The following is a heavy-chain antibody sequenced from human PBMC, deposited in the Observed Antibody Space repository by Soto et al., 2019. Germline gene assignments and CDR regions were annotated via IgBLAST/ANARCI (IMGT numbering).Heavy chain of an antibody. D-gene: IGHD3-10*01. CDR1: GFTFSTYG. CDR2: ISYDGYLK. Sequence: LSCAASGFTFSTYGMQWVRQAPGKGLEWVAVISYDGYLKYYVDAVKGRFTVARDNSKNTLFLEMNSLRVEDTAVYFCAKDFKVSGSHYGTLNYYYGMDVWGQGTTVTVSS. CDR3: AKDFKVSGSHYGTLNYYYGMDV. V-gene: IGHV3-30*18. J-gene: IGHJ6*02.